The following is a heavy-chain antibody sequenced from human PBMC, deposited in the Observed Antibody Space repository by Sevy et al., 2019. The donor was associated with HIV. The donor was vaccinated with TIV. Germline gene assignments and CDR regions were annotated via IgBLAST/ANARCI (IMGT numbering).Heavy chain of an antibody. Sequence: GGSLRLSCAASGFTFSTYGMHWVRQAPGKGLEWVAVLSYEGREKYYGNSVKGRFTISRDNSKNTLYLQMNSLRDEDTAVYYCTKVGPHCSGGTCYHPLFDYCGQGTLVTVSS. CDR3: TKVGPHCSGGTCYHPLFDY. V-gene: IGHV3-30*18. CDR2: LSYEGREK. D-gene: IGHD2-15*01. CDR1: GFTFSTYG. J-gene: IGHJ4*02.